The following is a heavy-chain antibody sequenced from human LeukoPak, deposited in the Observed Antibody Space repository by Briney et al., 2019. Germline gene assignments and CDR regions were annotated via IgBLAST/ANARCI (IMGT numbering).Heavy chain of an antibody. CDR2: IYHSGST. J-gene: IGHJ6*03. Sequence: PSETLSLTCTVSAYSISSGYYWGWIRQPPGKGLDWIGSIYHSGSTYYNPSLKSRVTISVDTSKNQFSLKLSSVTAADTAVYYCARAPSIAARRPPNKLYYMDVWGKGTTVTVSS. D-gene: IGHD6-6*01. CDR1: AYSISSGYY. CDR3: ARAPSIAARRPPNKLYYMDV. V-gene: IGHV4-38-2*02.